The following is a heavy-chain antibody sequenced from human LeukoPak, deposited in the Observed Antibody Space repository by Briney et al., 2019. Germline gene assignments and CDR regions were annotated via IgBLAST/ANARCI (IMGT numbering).Heavy chain of an antibody. CDR2: IYYSGST. D-gene: IGHD3-22*01. CDR3: ARLYDSSGYTNWLDP. Sequence: PSETLSLTCTVSGGSISSHYWSWIRQPPGKGREWIGYIYYSGSTKYNPSLKSRVTISVDTSKNQSSLKLSSVTAADTAVYYCARLYDSSGYTNWLDPWGQGTLVTVSS. J-gene: IGHJ5*02. V-gene: IGHV4-59*11. CDR1: GGSISSHY.